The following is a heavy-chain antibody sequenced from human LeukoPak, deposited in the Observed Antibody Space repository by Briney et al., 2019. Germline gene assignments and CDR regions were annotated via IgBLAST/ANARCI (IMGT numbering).Heavy chain of an antibody. CDR2: ISSSSSTI. Sequence: GGSLRLSCAASGFTFSSYSMNWVRQAPRQGLEWVSYISSSSSTIYYADSVTGRFTISRDNAKNSLYLQMNSLRDEDTAVYYCSRGRRYYDSSGPTGVYYFDSWGQGTLVTVS. V-gene: IGHV3-48*02. CDR1: GFTFSSYS. CDR3: SRGRRYYDSSGPTGVYYFDS. D-gene: IGHD3-22*01. J-gene: IGHJ4*02.